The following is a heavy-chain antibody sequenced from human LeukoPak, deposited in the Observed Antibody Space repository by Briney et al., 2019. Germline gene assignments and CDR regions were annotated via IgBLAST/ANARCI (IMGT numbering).Heavy chain of an antibody. J-gene: IGHJ4*02. D-gene: IGHD4-23*01. CDR3: ARDRSGGGYYDY. Sequence: GASVKVSCKASGYTFTSYYMHWVRQAPGQGLEWMGIINPSGGSTSYAQKFQGRVTMTRDTSTSTVYMELSSLRAEDTAVYYCARDRSGGGYYDYWGQGTLVTVSS. CDR2: INPSGGST. V-gene: IGHV1-46*01. CDR1: GYTFTSYY.